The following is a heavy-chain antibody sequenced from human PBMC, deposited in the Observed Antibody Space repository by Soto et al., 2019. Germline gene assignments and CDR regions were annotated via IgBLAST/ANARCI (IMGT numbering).Heavy chain of an antibody. J-gene: IGHJ4*02. Sequence: EVQLVESGGGLVQPGGSLRLSCAASGFTFSSYEMNWVRQAPGKGLEWVSYISSSGSTIYYADSVKGRFTISRDNAKNSLYLQMNSLRAEDTAVYYCASWVGRRYYYGSGGAFWGQGTLVTVSS. CDR1: GFTFSSYE. V-gene: IGHV3-48*03. D-gene: IGHD3-10*01. CDR3: ASWVGRRYYYGSGGAF. CDR2: ISSSGSTI.